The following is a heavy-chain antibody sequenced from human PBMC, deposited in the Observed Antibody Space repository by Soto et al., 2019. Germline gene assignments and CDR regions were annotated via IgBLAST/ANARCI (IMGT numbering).Heavy chain of an antibody. Sequence: QVQLVQSGAEVKKPGASVKVSCKASGYTFTSYDINWVRQATGQGLEWMGWMNPNSANTGYAQKFQGRVTMTRHTSITTAYMELSSLRSEDTAVYYCARGAGELELPQGGMEVWGQGTPVTVSS. CDR1: GYTFTSYD. D-gene: IGHD1-7*01. J-gene: IGHJ6*02. CDR3: ARGAGELELPQGGMEV. CDR2: MNPNSANT. V-gene: IGHV1-8*01.